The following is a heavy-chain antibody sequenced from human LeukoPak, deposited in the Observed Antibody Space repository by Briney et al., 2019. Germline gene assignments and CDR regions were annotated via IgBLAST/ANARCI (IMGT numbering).Heavy chain of an antibody. CDR2: ISWNSGSI. Sequence: GRSLRLSCAASGFTFDDYAMHWVRQAPGKGLEWVSGISWNSGSIGYADSVKGRFTISRDNAKNSLYLQTNSLRAEDMALYYCARSSGWYGTSSWFDPWGQGTLVTVSS. D-gene: IGHD6-19*01. V-gene: IGHV3-9*03. CDR3: ARSSGWYGTSSWFDP. CDR1: GFTFDDYA. J-gene: IGHJ5*02.